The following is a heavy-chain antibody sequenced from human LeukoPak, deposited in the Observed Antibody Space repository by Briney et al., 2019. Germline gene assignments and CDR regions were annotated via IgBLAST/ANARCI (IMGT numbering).Heavy chain of an antibody. J-gene: IGHJ4*02. V-gene: IGHV3-23*01. D-gene: IGHD3-10*01. Sequence: GGSLRLSCAASGFTFSIYAMSWVRQAPGKVLEWVSAINGSGGSTYYADSVKGRFTISRDNSKNTLYLQMNSLRAEDTAVYYCAKFVGYGSGNVYWGQGTLVTVSS. CDR3: AKFVGYGSGNVY. CDR1: GFTFSIYA. CDR2: INGSGGST.